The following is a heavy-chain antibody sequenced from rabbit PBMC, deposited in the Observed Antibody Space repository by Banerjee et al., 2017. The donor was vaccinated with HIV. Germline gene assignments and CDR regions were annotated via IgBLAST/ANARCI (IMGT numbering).Heavy chain of an antibody. Sequence: QEQLEESGGDLVKPEGSLTLTCTASGFSFSSRYWICWVRQAPGKGPEWIGCIYPDDDNTDYASWVNGRFTISLDNAQNTVFLQMTSLTAADTATYFCTIMDSSGWGDFNLWGPGTLVTVS. J-gene: IGHJ4*01. V-gene: IGHV1S45*01. CDR3: TIMDSSGWGDFNL. CDR2: IYPDDDNT. D-gene: IGHD4-1*01. CDR1: GFSFSSRYW.